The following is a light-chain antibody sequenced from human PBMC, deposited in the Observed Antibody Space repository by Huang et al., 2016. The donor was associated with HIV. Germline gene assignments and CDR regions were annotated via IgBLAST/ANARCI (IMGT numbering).Light chain of an antibody. Sequence: EIVLTQSPGTLSVSPGEKATLSCRASQSVSSNYLAWYQQKPGQAPRLLIYGASNRATGIPDRFSGSGSGTDFTLTISRLEPEDFAVYHCHQYGTSPLTFGGGTKVEIK. J-gene: IGKJ4*01. CDR1: QSVSSNY. CDR3: HQYGTSPLT. CDR2: GAS. V-gene: IGKV3-20*01.